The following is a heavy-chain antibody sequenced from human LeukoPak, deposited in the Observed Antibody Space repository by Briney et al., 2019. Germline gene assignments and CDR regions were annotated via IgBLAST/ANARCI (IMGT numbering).Heavy chain of an antibody. V-gene: IGHV3-30-3*01. D-gene: IGHD6-13*01. CDR2: ISYDGSNK. CDR3: ARVRGDSSSWFESDWFDP. Sequence: GGSLRLSCAASGFTFSSYAMHWVRQAPGKGLEWVAVISYDGSNKYYADSVKGRFIVSRDNSKSTLYLQMNSLSAEDTAVYYCARVRGDSSSWFESDWFDPWGQGTLVTVSS. J-gene: IGHJ5*02. CDR1: GFTFSSYA.